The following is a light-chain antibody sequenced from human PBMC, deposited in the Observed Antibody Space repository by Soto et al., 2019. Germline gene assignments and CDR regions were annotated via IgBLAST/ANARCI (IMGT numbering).Light chain of an antibody. J-gene: IGLJ1*01. CDR2: EGH. Sequence: QSVLAQPASVSGSPGQSVTGSCGLRSGFVGSFSLVSWYQQHPGKAPKVMISEGHRRPSGVPDRFSGSTSVNSASLTISGLQADDEADYYCCLYMGATTYVFGTGTKVTVL. V-gene: IGLV2-23*01. CDR1: SGFVGSFSL. CDR3: CLYMGATTYV.